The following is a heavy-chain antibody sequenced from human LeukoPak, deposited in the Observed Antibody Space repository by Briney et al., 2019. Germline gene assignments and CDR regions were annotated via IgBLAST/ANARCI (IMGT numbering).Heavy chain of an antibody. CDR1: GFTFSNAW. D-gene: IGHD2-2*01. CDR3: AKDREASTSSYYMDV. Sequence: GGSLRLSCAASGFTFSNAWMSWVRQAPGKGLEWVAVISNDGNREDYADSVKGRFTISRDNAKNTLYLQVNSLRTEDAAVYYCAKDREASTSSYYMDVWGKGTTVTVSS. J-gene: IGHJ6*03. V-gene: IGHV3-30*18. CDR2: ISNDGNRE.